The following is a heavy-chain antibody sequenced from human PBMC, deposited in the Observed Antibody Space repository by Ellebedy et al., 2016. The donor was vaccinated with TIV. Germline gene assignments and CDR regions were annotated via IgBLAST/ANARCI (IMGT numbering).Heavy chain of an antibody. CDR3: TRGGTSYSDY. V-gene: IGHV4-31*03. CDR1: GGSISSGGYY. CDR2: IYYSGST. D-gene: IGHD1-1*01. Sequence: SETLSLTCTVSGGSISSGGYYWSWIRQHPGKGLEWIGYIYYSGSTYYNPSLKSRVTISVDTSNNQFSLKLSSVTAADTAVYYCTRGGTSYSDYWGQGTLVTVSS. J-gene: IGHJ4*02.